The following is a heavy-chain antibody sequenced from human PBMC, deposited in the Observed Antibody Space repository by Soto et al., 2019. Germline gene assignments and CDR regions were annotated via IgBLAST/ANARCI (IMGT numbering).Heavy chain of an antibody. CDR3: AKDGDSSGWLWYARYFDY. Sequence: GGSLRLSCAASGFTFSSYGMHWVRQAPGKGLEWVAVISYDGSNKYYADSVKGRFTISRDNSKNTLYLQMNSLRAEDTAVYYCAKDGDSSGWLWYARYFDYWGQGTLVTVSS. CDR1: GFTFSSYG. CDR2: ISYDGSNK. J-gene: IGHJ4*02. V-gene: IGHV3-30*18. D-gene: IGHD6-19*01.